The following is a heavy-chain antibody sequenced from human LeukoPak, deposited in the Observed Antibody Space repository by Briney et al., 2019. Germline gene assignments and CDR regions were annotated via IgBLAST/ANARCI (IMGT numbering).Heavy chain of an antibody. CDR2: ISYDGSNK. V-gene: IGHV3-30*03. CDR1: GFTFSSYG. D-gene: IGHD6-19*01. Sequence: GGSLRLSCAASGFTFSSYGMHWVRQAPGKGLEWVAVISYDGSNKYYADSVKGRFTISRGNSKNTLYLQMNSLRAEDTAVYYCARAVADAIDYWGQGTLVTVSS. J-gene: IGHJ4*02. CDR3: ARAVADAIDY.